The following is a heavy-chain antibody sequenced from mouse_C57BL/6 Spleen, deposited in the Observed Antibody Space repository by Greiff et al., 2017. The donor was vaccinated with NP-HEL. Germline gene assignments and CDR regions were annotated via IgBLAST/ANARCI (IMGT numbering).Heavy chain of an antibody. CDR1: GFTFSSYA. V-gene: IGHV5-9-1*02. CDR2: ISSGGDYI. J-gene: IGHJ2*01. D-gene: IGHD2-4*01. CDR3: TRGGDYEKGYFDY. Sequence: EVMLVESGEGLVKPGGSLKLSCAASGFTFSSYAMSWVRQTPEKRLEWVAYISSGGDYIYYADTVKGRFTISRDNARNTLYLQMSSLKSEDTAMYYCTRGGDYEKGYFDYWGQGTTLTVSS.